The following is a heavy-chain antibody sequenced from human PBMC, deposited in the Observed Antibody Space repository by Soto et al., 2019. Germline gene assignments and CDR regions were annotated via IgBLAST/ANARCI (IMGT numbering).Heavy chain of an antibody. Sequence: PSETLSLTCTVSGGSISSYYWSWIRQPPGKGLEWIGYIYYSATTNYNPSLKSRVTISVDTSKNQFSLKLTSVTAADMAVYYCARDEIPGLFDYWGQGTLVTVSS. CDR3: ARDEIPGLFDY. CDR1: GGSISSYY. D-gene: IGHD2-21*01. CDR2: IYYSATT. J-gene: IGHJ4*02. V-gene: IGHV4-59*12.